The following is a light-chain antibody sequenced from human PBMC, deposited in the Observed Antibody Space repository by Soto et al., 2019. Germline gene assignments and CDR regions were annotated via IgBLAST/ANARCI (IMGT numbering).Light chain of an antibody. CDR2: EVS. CDR3: SSYTGSSTL. CDR1: SNDVGGYNY. V-gene: IGLV2-14*01. J-gene: IGLJ2*01. Sequence: QSALTQPASVSGSPGQSITISCTGTSNDVGGYNYVSWYQQHPGKAPKLMIYEVSNRPSGVSNRFSGSKSGNTASLTISGLQAEDEADYYCSSYTGSSTLFGGGTQLTVL.